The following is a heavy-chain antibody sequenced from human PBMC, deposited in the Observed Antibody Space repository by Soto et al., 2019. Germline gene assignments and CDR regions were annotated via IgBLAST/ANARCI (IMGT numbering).Heavy chain of an antibody. D-gene: IGHD2-8*01. Sequence: GGSLRLSCAASGFTFSSYAMSWVRQAPGKGLEWVSAISGSGGSTYYADSVKGRFTISRDNSKNTLYLQMNSLRAEDTAVYYCAKGGSGYCTNGVCYPNYYYYGMDVWGQGTTVTVSS. CDR3: AKGGSGYCTNGVCYPNYYYYGMDV. CDR1: GFTFSSYA. J-gene: IGHJ6*02. CDR2: ISGSGGST. V-gene: IGHV3-23*01.